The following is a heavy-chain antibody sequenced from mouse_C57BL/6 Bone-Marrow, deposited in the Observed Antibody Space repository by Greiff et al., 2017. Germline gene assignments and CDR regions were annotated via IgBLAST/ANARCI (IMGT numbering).Heavy chain of an antibody. V-gene: IGHV5-6*01. J-gene: IGHJ2*01. Sequence: EVQGVESGGDLVKPGGSLKLSCAASGFTFSSYGMSWVRQTPDKRLEWVATISSGGSYTYYPDSVKGRFTISRDHAKDYLYLQMRSLESDDTAMCYCARHRAPYFDYWGQGTTLTVSS. CDR2: ISSGGSYT. CDR1: GFTFSSYG. CDR3: ARHRAPYFDY. D-gene: IGHD3-3*01.